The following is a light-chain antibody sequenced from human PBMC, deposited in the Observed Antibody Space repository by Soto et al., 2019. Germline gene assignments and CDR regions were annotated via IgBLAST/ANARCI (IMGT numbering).Light chain of an antibody. Sequence: DIVMTQSPDSLTVSLGERDTINCKSSQSILSSSNNKNYLVWYQQKPGQPTKVLINWASTRESGVPDRFSGSGYGADFTLTISSLQAEDVAVYYCQQYYSTPPTFGGGTKLEIK. J-gene: IGKJ4*01. CDR1: QSILSSSNNKNY. CDR3: QQYYSTPPT. V-gene: IGKV4-1*01. CDR2: WAS.